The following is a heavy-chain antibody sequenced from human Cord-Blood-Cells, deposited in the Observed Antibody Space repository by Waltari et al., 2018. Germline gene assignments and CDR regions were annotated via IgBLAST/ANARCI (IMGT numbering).Heavy chain of an antibody. CDR1: GNTFTSYD. J-gene: IGHJ6*02. V-gene: IGHV1-8*01. Sequence: QVQLVQSGAEVKKPGTSVKVSCKASGNTFTSYDINWWRQATGEGLDGMGWMNPNSGNTGNAQKFQGRVTMTRNTSMSTAYMELSSLRSEDTAVYYCARGFSLGYGMDVWGQGTTVTVSS. CDR3: ARGFSLGYGMDV. CDR2: MNPNSGNT.